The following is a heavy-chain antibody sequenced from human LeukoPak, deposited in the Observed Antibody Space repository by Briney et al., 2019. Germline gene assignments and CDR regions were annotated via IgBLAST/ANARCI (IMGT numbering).Heavy chain of an antibody. V-gene: IGHV1-69*04. Sequence: ASVKVSCKASGGTFSSYAISWVRQAPGQGLEWMGRIIPIFGIANYAQKFQGRVTITADKSTSTAYMELSSLRSEDTAVYYCARADYYDSSGYSFDYWGRGTLVTVSS. J-gene: IGHJ4*02. D-gene: IGHD3-22*01. CDR3: ARADYYDSSGYSFDY. CDR2: IIPIFGIA. CDR1: GGTFSSYA.